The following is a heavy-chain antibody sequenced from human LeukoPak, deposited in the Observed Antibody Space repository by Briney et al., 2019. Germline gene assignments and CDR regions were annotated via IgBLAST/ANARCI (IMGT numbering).Heavy chain of an antibody. CDR1: GGSISSYY. J-gene: IGHJ3*02. V-gene: IGHV4-59*08. CDR2: IYYSGST. Sequence: SETLSLTCTVSGGSISSYYWSWIRQPPGKGLEWIGYIYYSGSTNYNPSLKSRVTISVDTSKNQFSLKLSSVTAADTAVYYCARMYSSSWSWGDAFDIWGQGTMVTGSS. CDR3: ARMYSSSWSWGDAFDI. D-gene: IGHD6-13*01.